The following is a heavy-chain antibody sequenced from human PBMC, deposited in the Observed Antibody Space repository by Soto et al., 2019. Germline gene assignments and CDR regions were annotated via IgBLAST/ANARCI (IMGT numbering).Heavy chain of an antibody. CDR2: INPNSGGT. V-gene: IGHV1-2*04. D-gene: IGHD5-12*01. CDR1: GYTFTGYY. J-gene: IGHJ6*02. CDR3: ARSGGYSGSGREYTALPYSPYGMDY. Sequence: ASVKVSCKASGYTFTGYYMHWVRQAPGQGLEWMGWINPNSGGTNYAQKFQGWVTMTRDTSTSTAYMELSRLRSDDTAVYYCARSGGYSGSGREYTALPYSPYGMDYWGQGTTVPVSS.